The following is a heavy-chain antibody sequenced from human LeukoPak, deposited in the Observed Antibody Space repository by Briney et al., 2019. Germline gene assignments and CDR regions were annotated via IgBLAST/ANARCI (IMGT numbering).Heavy chain of an antibody. Sequence: GRSLRLSCAASGFTFSSYAMHWVRQAPGKGLEWVAVISYDGSNKYYADSVKGRFTISRDNSKNTLYLQMNSLRAEDTAVYYCARLNGDYVGFDYWGQGTLVTVSS. J-gene: IGHJ4*02. CDR1: GFTFSSYA. V-gene: IGHV3-30-3*01. D-gene: IGHD4-17*01. CDR3: ARLNGDYVGFDY. CDR2: ISYDGSNK.